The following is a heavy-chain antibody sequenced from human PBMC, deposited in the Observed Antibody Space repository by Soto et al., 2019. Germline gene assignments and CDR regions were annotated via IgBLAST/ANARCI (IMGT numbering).Heavy chain of an antibody. CDR3: ARELSHITMVRGVIPKGIDY. J-gene: IGHJ4*02. CDR1: GFTFSSYW. D-gene: IGHD3-10*01. CDR2: IKQDGSEK. V-gene: IGHV3-7*01. Sequence: GGSLRLSCAASGFTFSSYWMSWVRQAPGKGLEWVANIKQDGSEKYYVDSVKGRFTISRDNAKNSLYLQMNSLRAEDTAVYYCARELSHITMVRGVIPKGIDYWGQGTLVTVSS.